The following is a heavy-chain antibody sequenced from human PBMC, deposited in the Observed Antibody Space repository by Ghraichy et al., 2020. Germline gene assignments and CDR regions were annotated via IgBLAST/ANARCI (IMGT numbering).Heavy chain of an antibody. CDR2: IYYSGST. D-gene: IGHD1-26*01. J-gene: IGHJ3*01. V-gene: IGHV4-39*01. Sequence: SETLSLTCTVSGGSISTSTYYWGWVRQPPGKGLEWIGSIYYSGSTYYNPSLRTRVTMSIDRPKNQFSLKLTSVTAADTAVYYCARHGWSYNGPLDPFDLWGQGTMVTVSS. CDR3: ARHGWSYNGPLDPFDL. CDR1: GGSISTSTYY.